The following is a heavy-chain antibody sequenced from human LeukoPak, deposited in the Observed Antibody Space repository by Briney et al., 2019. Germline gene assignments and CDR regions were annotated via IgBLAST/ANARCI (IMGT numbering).Heavy chain of an antibody. CDR1: GFTFSSFA. CDR2: IRDIGIST. Sequence: PGGSLRLSCAASGFTFSSFAMSWVRQAPGKGLEWISDIRDIGISTNYADSVKGRFTISRDNSKNMLNLQMNSLRLEDTAVYYCTVSGSSGYWGQGTLVTVSS. J-gene: IGHJ4*02. V-gene: IGHV3-23*01. CDR3: TVSGSSGY. D-gene: IGHD5-12*01.